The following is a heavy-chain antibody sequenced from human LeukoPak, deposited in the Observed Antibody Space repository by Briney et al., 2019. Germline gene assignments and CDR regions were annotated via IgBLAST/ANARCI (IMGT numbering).Heavy chain of an antibody. CDR2: ISSSGSTI. D-gene: IGHD2-2*01. Sequence: GGSLRLSCAASGFTFSDYYMSWIRQAPGKGLEWVSYISSSGSTIYYADSVKGRFTISRDNAKNSLYLQMNSLRAEDTAVYYCARDLEVVPAAEGFVPLPYGMDVWGQGTTVTVSS. J-gene: IGHJ6*02. CDR3: ARDLEVVPAAEGFVPLPYGMDV. V-gene: IGHV3-11*01. CDR1: GFTFSDYY.